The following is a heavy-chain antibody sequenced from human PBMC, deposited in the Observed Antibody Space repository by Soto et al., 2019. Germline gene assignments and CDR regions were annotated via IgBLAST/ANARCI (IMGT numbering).Heavy chain of an antibody. J-gene: IGHJ3*02. V-gene: IGHV1-8*01. D-gene: IGHD1-26*01. Sequence: QVQLVQSGAEVKKPGASVKVSCKASGYTFTSYDINWVRQATGQGLEWMGWMNPNSGNTGYAQKFQGRVTMTRNTFIRKAYMELSSLRSEDTAVYYCARDVGTDFRSYDAFDIWGQGTMVTVSS. CDR3: ARDVGTDFRSYDAFDI. CDR2: MNPNSGNT. CDR1: GYTFTSYD.